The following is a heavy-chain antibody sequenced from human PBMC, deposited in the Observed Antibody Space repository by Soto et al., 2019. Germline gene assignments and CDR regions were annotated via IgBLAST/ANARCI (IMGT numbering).Heavy chain of an antibody. J-gene: IGHJ4*02. Sequence: EVQLMESGGGLVQPGGSLRLSCAVSGFIFSDQYIDWVRQGPGKGLEWVGRSRHKAYSYTTEFAASVRGRFTISRDDTKNSLYLQMNSLKIEDTAVYFCTILPGRTYHTSHWGQGTLVTVSS. CDR3: TILPGRTYHTSH. D-gene: IGHD3-9*01. CDR1: GFIFSDQY. CDR2: SRHKAYSYTT. V-gene: IGHV3-72*01.